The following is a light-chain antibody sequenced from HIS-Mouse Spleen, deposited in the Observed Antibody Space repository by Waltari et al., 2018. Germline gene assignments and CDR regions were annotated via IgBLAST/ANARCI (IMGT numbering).Light chain of an antibody. J-gene: IGKJ1*01. CDR3: QQSYSTPRT. Sequence: DIQMTQSPSSLSASVGDRVTITCRASQSISSYLNWYQQTPGKAPKPLIYAASSLQSGVPSRFSGSGSGTDFTLTISSLQPEDFATYYCQQSYSTPRTFGQGTKVEIK. V-gene: IGKV1-39*01. CDR2: AAS. CDR1: QSISSY.